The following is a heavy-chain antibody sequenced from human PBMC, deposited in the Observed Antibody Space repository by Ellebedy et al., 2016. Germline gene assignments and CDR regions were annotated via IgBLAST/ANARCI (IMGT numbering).Heavy chain of an antibody. Sequence: GGSLRLSXAASGFTFSSYAMSWVRQAPGKGLEWVSTIRGSGANTFYADSVKGRFTISRDNSKNTLYLQMNTLRAEDTAIYYCAKSGSSGWSCLDYWGQGTLVTISS. D-gene: IGHD6-19*01. CDR1: GFTFSSYA. CDR3: AKSGSSGWSCLDY. V-gene: IGHV3-23*01. J-gene: IGHJ4*02. CDR2: IRGSGANT.